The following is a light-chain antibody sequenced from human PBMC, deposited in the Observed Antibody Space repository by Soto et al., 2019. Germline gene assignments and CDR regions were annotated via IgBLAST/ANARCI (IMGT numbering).Light chain of an antibody. Sequence: DIQMTQSPSTLSGSVGDRVTITCRASQTISSWLAWYQQKPGKAPKLLLYKASTLKSGVPSRFSGSGSGTEFTLTISSLQPDDFATYYCQHYNSYSVAFGQGTKVELK. J-gene: IGKJ1*01. CDR2: KAS. V-gene: IGKV1-5*03. CDR1: QTISSW. CDR3: QHYNSYSVA.